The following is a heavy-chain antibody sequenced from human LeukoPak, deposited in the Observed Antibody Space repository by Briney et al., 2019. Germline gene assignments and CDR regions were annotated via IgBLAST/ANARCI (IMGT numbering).Heavy chain of an antibody. CDR3: ARLYYCSSTSCLDAFDI. CDR2: IYYSGST. CDR1: GYSITNYY. Sequence: SETLSLTCTVSGYSITNYYWSWIRQPPGKGLEWIGYIYYSGSTNYNPSLKSRVTISVDTSKNQFSLKLSSVTAADTAVYYCARLYYCSSTSCLDAFDIWGQGTMVTVSS. D-gene: IGHD2-2*01. J-gene: IGHJ3*02. V-gene: IGHV4-59*01.